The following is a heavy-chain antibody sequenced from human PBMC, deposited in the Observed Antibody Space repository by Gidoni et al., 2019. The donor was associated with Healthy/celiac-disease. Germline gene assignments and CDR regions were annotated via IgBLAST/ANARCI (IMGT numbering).Heavy chain of an antibody. J-gene: IGHJ6*02. Sequence: QVQLVESGGGVVQPGRSLRLSCAASGFTVSSYGLHWVRQAPGKGLAWVAVIWYDGSNKYYADSVKGRFTISRDNSKNTLYLQMNSLRAEDTAVYYCARALTGTKPRAPNYYYYYGMDVWGQGTTVTVSS. CDR3: ARALTGTKPRAPNYYYYYGMDV. D-gene: IGHD1-20*01. CDR2: IWYDGSNK. V-gene: IGHV3-33*01. CDR1: GFTVSSYG.